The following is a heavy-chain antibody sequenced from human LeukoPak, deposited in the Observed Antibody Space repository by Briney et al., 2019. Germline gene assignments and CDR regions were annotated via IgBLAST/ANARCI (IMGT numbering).Heavy chain of an antibody. CDR3: ARGRGYYLPGY. CDR1: GFTFSSYW. J-gene: IGHJ4*02. D-gene: IGHD3-22*01. Sequence: PGGSMRLSCAAYGFTFSSYWMNWLRQAPGKGLVWVSRINSDGSNTKYADSVKGRFTISRDNAKNTLYLQMNSLRGEDTAVYYCARGRGYYLPGYWGQGTLVTVSS. CDR2: INSDGSNT. V-gene: IGHV3-74*01.